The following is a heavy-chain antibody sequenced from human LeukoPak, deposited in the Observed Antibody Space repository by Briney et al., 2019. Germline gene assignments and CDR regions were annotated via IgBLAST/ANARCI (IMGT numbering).Heavy chain of an antibody. Sequence: SETLSLTCTVSGGSISSGDYYWSWIRQPPGKGLEWIGYTYYSGSTYYNPSLKTRVSISVDTSKNQFSLNLSSVTAADTAVYYCASSAAAGTFWFDPWGQGTLVTVSS. J-gene: IGHJ5*02. CDR2: TYYSGST. CDR1: GGSISSGDYY. CDR3: ASSAAAGTFWFDP. V-gene: IGHV4-30-4*01. D-gene: IGHD6-13*01.